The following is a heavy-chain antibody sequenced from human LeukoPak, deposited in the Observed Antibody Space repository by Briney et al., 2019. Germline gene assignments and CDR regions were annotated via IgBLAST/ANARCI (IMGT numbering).Heavy chain of an antibody. Sequence: SVKVSCKASGGTFSSYAISWVRQAPGQGLEWMGGIIPIFGTANYAQKFQGRVTITADESTSTAYMELSSLRSEDTAVYYCAREPFGAIVGATSWFDPWGQGTLVTVSS. J-gene: IGHJ5*02. CDR3: AREPFGAIVGATSWFDP. D-gene: IGHD1-26*01. CDR2: IIPIFGTA. CDR1: GGTFSSYA. V-gene: IGHV1-69*13.